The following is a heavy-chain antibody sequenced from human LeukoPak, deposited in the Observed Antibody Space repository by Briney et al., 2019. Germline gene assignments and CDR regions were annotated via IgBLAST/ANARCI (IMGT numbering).Heavy chain of an antibody. V-gene: IGHV1-18*01. D-gene: IGHD6-19*01. CDR3: ARLVYSSGWYGGFPMLDAFDI. Sequence: ASVKVSCKASGYTFTSYGISWVRQAPGQGLEWMGWISAYNGNTNYAQKLQDRVTMTTDTSTSTAYMELRSLRSDDTAVYYCARLVYSSGWYGGFPMLDAFDIWGQGTMITVSS. J-gene: IGHJ3*02. CDR1: GYTFTSYG. CDR2: ISAYNGNT.